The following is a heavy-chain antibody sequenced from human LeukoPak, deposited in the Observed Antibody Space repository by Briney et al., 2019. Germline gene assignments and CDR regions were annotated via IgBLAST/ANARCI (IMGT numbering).Heavy chain of an antibody. CDR1: GFTFSSYG. J-gene: IGHJ4*02. Sequence: PGGSLRLSCAASGFTFSSYGMHWVRQAPGKGLEWVAVIWYDGSNKYYADSVKGRFTISRDNPKNTLYLQMNSLRAEDTAVYYCAKGGDIVVVVAATRFDYWGQGTLVTVSS. D-gene: IGHD2-15*01. V-gene: IGHV3-33*06. CDR3: AKGGDIVVVVAATRFDY. CDR2: IWYDGSNK.